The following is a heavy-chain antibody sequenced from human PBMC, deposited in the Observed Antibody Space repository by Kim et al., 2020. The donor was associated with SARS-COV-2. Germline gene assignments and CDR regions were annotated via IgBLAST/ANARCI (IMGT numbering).Heavy chain of an antibody. J-gene: IGHJ4*02. V-gene: IGHV1-3*01. CDR3: ARKGYCSSTSCYALDY. CDR2: INAGNGNT. CDR1: GYTFTSYA. Sequence: ASVKVSCKASGYTFTSYAMHWVRQAPGQRLEWMGWINAGNGNTKYSQKFQGRVTITRDTSASTAYMELSSLRSEDTAVYYCARKGYCSSTSCYALDYWGQVTLVTVSS. D-gene: IGHD2-2*01.